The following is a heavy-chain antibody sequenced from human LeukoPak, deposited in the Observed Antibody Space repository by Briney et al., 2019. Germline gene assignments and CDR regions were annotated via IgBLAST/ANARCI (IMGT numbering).Heavy chain of an antibody. Sequence: ASVKVSCKASGYTFTNYAMNWVRQAPGQGLEWMGWINTNTGNPMYAQGFTGRFVFSLDTSVSTAYLQISSLKAEDTAVYYCAKRSGWFRENGFDIWGQGTMVTASS. D-gene: IGHD6-19*01. CDR1: GYTFTNYA. CDR3: AKRSGWFRENGFDI. CDR2: INTNTGNP. V-gene: IGHV7-4-1*02. J-gene: IGHJ3*02.